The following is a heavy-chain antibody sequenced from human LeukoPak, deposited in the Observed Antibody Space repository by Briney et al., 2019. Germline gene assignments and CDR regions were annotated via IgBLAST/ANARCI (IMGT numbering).Heavy chain of an antibody. CDR3: ARGLLGLVISYYDY. J-gene: IGHJ4*02. D-gene: IGHD3/OR15-3a*01. Sequence: GSLRLSCAASGFTLSNGWMTWVRQVPGKGLEWIGEINHSGSTNYNPSLKSRVTISVDTSKNQFSLKLSSVTAADAAVYYCARGLLGLVISYYDYWGQGTLVTVSS. V-gene: IGHV4-34*01. CDR1: GFTLSNGW. CDR2: INHSGST.